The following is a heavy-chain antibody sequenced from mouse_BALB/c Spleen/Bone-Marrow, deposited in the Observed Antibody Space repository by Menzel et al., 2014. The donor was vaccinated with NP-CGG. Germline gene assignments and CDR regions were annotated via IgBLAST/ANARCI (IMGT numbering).Heavy chain of an antibody. D-gene: IGHD1-2*01. J-gene: IGHJ4*01. CDR1: GFTFSSYA. V-gene: IGHV5-6-5*01. CDR2: ISSGGGT. CDR3: AREGGTTAHYYAMDY. Sequence: EVHLVESGGGLVKPGGSLKLSCAASGFTFSSYAMSWVRQTPEKRLEWVASISSGGGTYYPDSVKGRFTISRDNARNILYLQMSSLRSEDTAMYYCAREGGTTAHYYAMDYWGQGTSVTVSS.